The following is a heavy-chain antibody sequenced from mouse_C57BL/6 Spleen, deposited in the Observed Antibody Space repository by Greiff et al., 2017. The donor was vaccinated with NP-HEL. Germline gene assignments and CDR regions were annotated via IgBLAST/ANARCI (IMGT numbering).Heavy chain of an antibody. CDR2: IHPNSGST. V-gene: IGHV1-64*01. J-gene: IGHJ3*01. D-gene: IGHD1-1*01. CDR1: GYTFTSYW. CDR3: ARGEVTTVVERFAY. Sequence: VQLQQPGAELVKPGASVKLSCKASGYTFTSYWMHWVKQRPGQGLEWIGMIHPNSGSTNYNEKFKSKATLTVDKSSSTAYMQLSSLTSEDSAVYYCARGEVTTVVERFAYWGQGTLVTVSA.